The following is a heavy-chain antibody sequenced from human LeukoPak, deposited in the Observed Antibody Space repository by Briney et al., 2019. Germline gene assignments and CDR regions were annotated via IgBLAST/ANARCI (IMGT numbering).Heavy chain of an antibody. J-gene: IGHJ5*02. Sequence: PSETLSLTCTVSGGSISSYYWSWIRQPPGKGLEWIGYIYYSGSTNYNPSLKSRVTISVDTSKNQFSLKLSSVTAADTAVYYCARAPIITIFGVATPWFDPWGQGTLVTVSS. D-gene: IGHD3-3*01. V-gene: IGHV4-59*01. CDR3: ARAPIITIFGVATPWFDP. CDR1: GGSISSYY. CDR2: IYYSGST.